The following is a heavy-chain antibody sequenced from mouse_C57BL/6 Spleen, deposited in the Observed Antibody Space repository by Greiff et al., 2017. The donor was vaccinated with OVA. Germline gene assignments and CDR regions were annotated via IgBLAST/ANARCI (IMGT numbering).Heavy chain of an antibody. Sequence: VQLQQSGPELVKPGASVKIPCKASGYTFTDYNMDWVKQSHGKSLEWIGDINPNNVGTIYNQKFKGKATLTVDKSSSTAYMELRSLTSEDTAVYYCARNYGYFDVWGTGTTVTVSS. CDR2: INPNNVGT. V-gene: IGHV1-18*01. J-gene: IGHJ1*03. CDR1: GYTFTDYN. CDR3: ARNYGYFDV.